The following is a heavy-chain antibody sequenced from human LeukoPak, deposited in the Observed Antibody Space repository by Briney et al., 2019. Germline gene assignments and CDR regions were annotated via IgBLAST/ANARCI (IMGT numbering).Heavy chain of an antibody. J-gene: IGHJ1*01. CDR2: IYSGGST. Sequence: GGSLRLSCAASGLTVSSNYMTWVRQAPGKGLEWVSVIYSGGSTYHADSVKGRFTISRDNSKNTLYLQMNSLRAEDTAVYYCAKDHGDYAYFQHWGQGTLVTVSS. D-gene: IGHD4-17*01. V-gene: IGHV3-53*01. CDR3: AKDHGDYAYFQH. CDR1: GLTVSSNY.